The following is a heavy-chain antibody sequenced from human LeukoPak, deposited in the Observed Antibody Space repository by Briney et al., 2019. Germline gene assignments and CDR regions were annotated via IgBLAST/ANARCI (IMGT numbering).Heavy chain of an antibody. J-gene: IGHJ6*02. D-gene: IGHD5-12*01. CDR2: INPNSGGT. CDR3: ARDIVATISLRSGYYYYGMDV. Sequence: GASVKVSCKASGYTSTGYYMHWVRQAPGQGLEWMGWINPNSGGTNYAQKFQGRVTMTRDMSISTAYMELSRLRSDDTAVYYCARDIVATISLRSGYYYYGMDVWGQGTTVTVSS. CDR1: GYTSTGYY. V-gene: IGHV1-2*02.